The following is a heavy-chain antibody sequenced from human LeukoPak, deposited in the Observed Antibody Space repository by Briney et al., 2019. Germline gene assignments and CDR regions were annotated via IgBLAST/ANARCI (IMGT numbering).Heavy chain of an antibody. V-gene: IGHV4-59*01. J-gene: IGHJ6*02. CDR2: IYYSGST. Sequence: SETLSLTCAVYGGSFSGYYWSWLRQPPWKGLEWIGYIYYSGSTNYNPSLKSRVTISVDTSKNQFSLKLSSVTAADTAVYYCASLTSSSNGMDVWGQGTTVTVSS. D-gene: IGHD3-9*01. CDR1: GGSFSGYY. CDR3: ASLTSSSNGMDV.